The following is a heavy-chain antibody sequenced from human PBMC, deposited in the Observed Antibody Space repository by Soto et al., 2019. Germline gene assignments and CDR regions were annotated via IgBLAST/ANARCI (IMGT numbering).Heavy chain of an antibody. CDR3: ARDQNGSPHFDY. J-gene: IGHJ4*02. V-gene: IGHV4-59*01. D-gene: IGHD1-26*01. Sequence: PSETLSLTCTVSGASISSYYWSWIRRPPGKGLEWVGFIFHSGSTNCNPSLKSRVTFSVDTSKNQFSLKLTSVTAADTAVYYCARDQNGSPHFDYWGQGILVTVSS. CDR1: GASISSYY. CDR2: IFHSGST.